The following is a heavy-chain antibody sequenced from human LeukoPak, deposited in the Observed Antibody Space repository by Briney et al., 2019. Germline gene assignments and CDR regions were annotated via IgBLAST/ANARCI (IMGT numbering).Heavy chain of an antibody. CDR1: GFTVSSNY. J-gene: IGHJ4*02. Sequence: QTGGSLRLSCAASGFTVSSNYMSWVRQAPGKGLEWVSVIYSGGSTYYADSVKGRFTISRDNAKNTLYLQMNSLRAEDTAVYYCARGGGYSYGSFDYWGQGTLVTVSS. CDR2: IYSGGST. CDR3: ARGGGYSYGSFDY. V-gene: IGHV3-66*01. D-gene: IGHD5-18*01.